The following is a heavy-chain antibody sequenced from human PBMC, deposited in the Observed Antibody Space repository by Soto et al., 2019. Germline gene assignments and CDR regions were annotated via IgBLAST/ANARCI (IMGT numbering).Heavy chain of an antibody. CDR3: ARHNYGSGSTYFDY. J-gene: IGHJ4*02. CDR1: GGSISSYY. CDR2: IYYSGST. V-gene: IGHV4-59*08. Sequence: QMQLQESGPGLVKPSETLSLTCTVSGGSISSYYWSWIRQPPGKGLEWIGYIYYSGSTNYNPSLKSRVTISVDTSKNQFSLKLNSMTAADTAVYYCARHNYGSGSTYFDYWGQGTLVTVSS. D-gene: IGHD3-10*01.